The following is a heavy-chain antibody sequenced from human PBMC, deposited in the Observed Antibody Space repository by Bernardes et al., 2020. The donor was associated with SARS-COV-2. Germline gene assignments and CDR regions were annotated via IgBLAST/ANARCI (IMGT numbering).Heavy chain of an antibody. CDR2: ISSSSSTI. CDR1: GFTFSSSS. J-gene: IGHJ5*02. D-gene: IGHD6-13*01. CDR3: ARDKSRGTTYSSLGFDP. Sequence: GGSLRLSCAASGFTFSSSSMNWVRQAPGKGLEWVSYISSSSSTIYYADSVKGRFTISRDNAKNSLYLQMNSLRDEDTAVYYCARDKSRGTTYSSLGFDPWGQGTLVTVSS. V-gene: IGHV3-48*02.